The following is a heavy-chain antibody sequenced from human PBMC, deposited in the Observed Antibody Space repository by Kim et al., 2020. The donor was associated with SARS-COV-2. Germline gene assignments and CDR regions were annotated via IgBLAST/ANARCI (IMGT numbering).Heavy chain of an antibody. J-gene: IGHJ4*02. D-gene: IGHD3-10*01. Sequence: GESLKISCKGSGYNFTNYWIGWVRQMPGKGLEWMGIIYPGDSDTRYSPSFQGQVTISADKSISTAYLQWSSLKASDTAMYYCARQPESLVREVILILIPDYWGQGTLVTVSS. CDR1: GYNFTNYW. V-gene: IGHV5-51*01. CDR2: IYPGDSDT. CDR3: ARQPESLVREVILILIPDY.